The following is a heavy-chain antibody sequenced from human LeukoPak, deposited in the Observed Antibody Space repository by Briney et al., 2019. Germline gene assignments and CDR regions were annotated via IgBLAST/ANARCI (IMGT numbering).Heavy chain of an antibody. CDR1: GGSFRGYY. J-gene: IGHJ4*02. D-gene: IGHD3-22*01. V-gene: IGHV4-34*01. CDR3: ARAGSNDPIADMIGLDY. CDR2: INHSGST. Sequence: PSETLSLTCAVYGGSFRGYYWSWIRQPPGKGLEWIGEINHSGSTNYNPSLKSRVTISVDTSKNQFSLKLSSVTAADTAVYYCARAGSNDPIADMIGLDYWGQGTLVTVSS.